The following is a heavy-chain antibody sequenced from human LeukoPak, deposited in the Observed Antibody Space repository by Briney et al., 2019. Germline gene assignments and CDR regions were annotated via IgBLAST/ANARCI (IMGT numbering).Heavy chain of an antibody. CDR2: ISANNGNT. Sequence: ASVKDSSKASRYTFTIYAIISVRPAPGQGGKWMGWISANNGNTNYAQKLQGRVTLTTDTSTSTAYMELRTLTSDDTAVYYCARQIVGATNWFDPWGQGTLVTVSS. V-gene: IGHV1-18*01. D-gene: IGHD1-26*01. CDR1: RYTFTIYA. J-gene: IGHJ5*02. CDR3: ARQIVGATNWFDP.